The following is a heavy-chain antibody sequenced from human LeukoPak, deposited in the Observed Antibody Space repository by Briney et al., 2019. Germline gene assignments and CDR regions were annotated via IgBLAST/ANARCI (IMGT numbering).Heavy chain of an antibody. CDR1: GYTFSNYY. CDR3: ARGHVGSWYLVDY. V-gene: IGHV1-46*01. J-gene: IGHJ4*02. Sequence: ASVKVSCKASGYTFSNYYMHWVRQAPGQGFEWMGILNPSSGGTTYAQKFQGRVTMTRDTSTRTVYMELNSLRSEDTAVYYCARGHVGSWYLVDYWGQGTLVTVSS. CDR2: LNPSSGGT. D-gene: IGHD6-13*01.